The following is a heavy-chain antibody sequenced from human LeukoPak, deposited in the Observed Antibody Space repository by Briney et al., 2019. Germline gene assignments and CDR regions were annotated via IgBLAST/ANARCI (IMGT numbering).Heavy chain of an antibody. CDR2: ISNEGSNT. D-gene: IGHD6-19*01. CDR1: GFSFVSYG. V-gene: IGHV3-30*03. J-gene: IGHJ4*02. Sequence: PGRSLGLSCAASGFSFVSYGIHWVRQAPGKGLEWVAVISNEGSNTYHADSVKGRFTVFRDNSKNMVYMQMNSLRVEDTAVYYCARTREQWQVLDYWGQGTLVTVSS. CDR3: ARTREQWQVLDY.